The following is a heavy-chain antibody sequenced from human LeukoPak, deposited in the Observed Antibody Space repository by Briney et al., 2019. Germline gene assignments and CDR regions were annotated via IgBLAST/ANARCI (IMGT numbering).Heavy chain of an antibody. D-gene: IGHD6-13*01. CDR2: ISYDGSSK. V-gene: IGHV3-30*03. CDR1: GFTFSSYG. Sequence: PGGSLRLSCAASGFTFSSYGMHWVRQAPGKGLEWVAVISYDGSSKYYADSVKGRFTISRDNSKNTLYLQMNSLRAEDTAVYYCALQQLATKYFQHWGQGTLVTVSS. CDR3: ALQQLATKYFQH. J-gene: IGHJ1*01.